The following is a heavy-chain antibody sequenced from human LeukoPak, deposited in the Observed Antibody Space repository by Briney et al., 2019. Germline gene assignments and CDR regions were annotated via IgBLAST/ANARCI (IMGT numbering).Heavy chain of an antibody. D-gene: IGHD5-24*01. J-gene: IGHJ3*02. CDR1: GFTFSSYA. CDR3: AKDQRGVEGASDI. Sequence: TGGSLRLSCAASGFTFSSYAMSWVRQAPGKGLEWVSAISGSGGSTYYADSVKGRFTISRDNSKNTLYLQMNSLRAEDTAVYYCAKDQRGVEGASDIWGQGTMVTVSS. V-gene: IGHV3-23*01. CDR2: ISGSGGST.